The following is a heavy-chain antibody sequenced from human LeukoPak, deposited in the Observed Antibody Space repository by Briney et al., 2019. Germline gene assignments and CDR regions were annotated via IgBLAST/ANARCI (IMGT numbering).Heavy chain of an antibody. D-gene: IGHD2-8*01. CDR2: INTNTGSP. CDR1: GYTFTNYA. Sequence: ASVKVSCKASGYTFTNYAMNWVRQAPGQGLEWMGWINTNTGSPTYAQGFTGRFVFSLYTSVSTAYLQITILKPEDTAVYYCAREGTNGLPPRDYWGQGTLVTVSS. J-gene: IGHJ4*02. CDR3: AREGTNGLPPRDY. V-gene: IGHV7-4-1*02.